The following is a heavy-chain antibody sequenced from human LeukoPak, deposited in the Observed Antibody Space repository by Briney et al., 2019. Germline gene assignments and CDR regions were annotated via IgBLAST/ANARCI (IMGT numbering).Heavy chain of an antibody. J-gene: IGHJ3*01. Sequence: SVKVSCKASGGTFSSYAISWVRQAPGQGLEWMGRIIPIFGTANYAQEFQGRVTITTDESTSTAYMELSSLRSEDTAVYYCARDLESGTYGDYFPNWGQGTMVTVSS. CDR1: GGTFSSYA. CDR2: IIPIFGTA. D-gene: IGHD4-17*01. V-gene: IGHV1-69*05. CDR3: ARDLESGTYGDYFPN.